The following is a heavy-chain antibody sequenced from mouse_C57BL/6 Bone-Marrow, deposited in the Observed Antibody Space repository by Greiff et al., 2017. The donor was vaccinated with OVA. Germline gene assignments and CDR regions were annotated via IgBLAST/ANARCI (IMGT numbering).Heavy chain of an antibody. V-gene: IGHV1-55*01. CDR2: IYPGSGST. CDR3: GRGGPYSAYYFDY. Sequence: QVQLQQPGAELVKPGASVKMSCKASGYTFTSYWITWVKQRPGQGLEWIGDIYPGSGSTNYNEKFKSKATRTVNPSSSTAYMQLSSLPSEDSEVYDCGRGGPYSAYYFDYWGQGTTLTVSS. D-gene: IGHD2-10*01. CDR1: GYTFTSYW. J-gene: IGHJ2*01.